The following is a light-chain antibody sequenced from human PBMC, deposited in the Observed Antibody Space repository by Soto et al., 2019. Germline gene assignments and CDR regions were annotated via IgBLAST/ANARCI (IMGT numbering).Light chain of an antibody. J-gene: IGKJ4*01. Sequence: DIQMTQFPSTLSASVGARVTITCRASQSIRSWLAWYQQKPGKAPNLLIYKASSLPSGVPSRFSGSGYGTEFTLTISSLQPDDIATYYCQQYDSYSTFGGGTKVQIK. V-gene: IGKV1-5*03. CDR1: QSIRSW. CDR3: QQYDSYST. CDR2: KAS.